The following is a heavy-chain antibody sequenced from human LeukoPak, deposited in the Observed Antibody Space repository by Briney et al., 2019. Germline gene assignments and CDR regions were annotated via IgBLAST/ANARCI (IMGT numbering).Heavy chain of an antibody. V-gene: IGHV3-30-3*01. Sequence: RVSCKASGGTFSSYAMHWVRQAPGKGLEWVAVISYDGSNKYYADSVKGRFTISRDNSKNTLYLQMNSLRAEDTAVYYCARDGDLGYCSSTSCPSGSFDYWGQGTLVTVSS. J-gene: IGHJ4*02. CDR3: ARDGDLGYCSSTSCPSGSFDY. D-gene: IGHD2-2*01. CDR2: ISYDGSNK. CDR1: GGTFSSYA.